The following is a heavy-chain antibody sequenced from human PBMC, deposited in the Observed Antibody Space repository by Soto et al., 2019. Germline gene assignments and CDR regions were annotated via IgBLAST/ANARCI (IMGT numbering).Heavy chain of an antibody. Sequence: ASVKVSCKASGYTFTSYGISWVRQAPGQGLEWMGWISAYNGNTNYAQKLQGRVTMTADTSTSTAYMELRSLRSDDTAVYYCARDLGYGSGSYYNNYYYYGMDVWGQGTTVTVSS. V-gene: IGHV1-18*04. CDR1: GYTFTSYG. CDR2: ISAYNGNT. D-gene: IGHD3-10*01. J-gene: IGHJ6*02. CDR3: ARDLGYGSGSYYNNYYYYGMDV.